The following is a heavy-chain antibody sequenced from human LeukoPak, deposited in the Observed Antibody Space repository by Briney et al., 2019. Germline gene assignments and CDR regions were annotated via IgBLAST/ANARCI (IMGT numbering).Heavy chain of an antibody. CDR2: ISIDGGRT. V-gene: IGHV3-23*01. CDR3: ARKGIGSSRYQNMDV. J-gene: IGHJ6*03. CDR1: GFTFSSYA. D-gene: IGHD6-25*01. Sequence: GGSLRLSCAASGFTFSSYAMSWVRQAPGKGPEWVSTISIDGGRTYYADSVKGRFTVSRDTSENTLYLQMNSLRAEDTAVYYCARKGIGSSRYQNMDVWGKGTTVTVSS.